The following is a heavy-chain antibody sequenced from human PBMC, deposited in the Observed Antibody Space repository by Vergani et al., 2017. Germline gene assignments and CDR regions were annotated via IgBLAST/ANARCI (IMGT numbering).Heavy chain of an antibody. CDR3: ARDRAGTIDFDY. CDR1: GFPLSNAW. Sequence: EVQLVESGGGLVQPGGSLRLSCAASGFPLSNAWIHWVRQGPGKGLEWVSRVGFDGSDTVYADSVKGRFTISKDSAMNTVHLQMTNVRAEDAAVYFCARDRAGTIDFDYWGPGILVTVSS. V-gene: IGHV3-74*01. J-gene: IGHJ4*02. D-gene: IGHD6-25*01. CDR2: VGFDGSDT.